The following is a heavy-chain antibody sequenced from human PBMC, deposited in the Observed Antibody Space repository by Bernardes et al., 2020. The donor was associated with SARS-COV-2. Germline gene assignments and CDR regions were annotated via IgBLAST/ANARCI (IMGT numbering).Heavy chain of an antibody. J-gene: IGHJ4*02. CDR1: GFTVSSNY. D-gene: IGHD3-3*01. Sequence: GGSLRLSCAASGFTVSSNYMSWVRQAPGKGLEWVSVIYSGGSTYYADSVKGRFTISRDNSKNTLYLQMNSLRAEDTAVYYCARWMDYDFWSGSIMGGFDYWGQGTLVTVSS. CDR2: IYSGGST. CDR3: ARWMDYDFWSGSIMGGFDY. V-gene: IGHV3-66*02.